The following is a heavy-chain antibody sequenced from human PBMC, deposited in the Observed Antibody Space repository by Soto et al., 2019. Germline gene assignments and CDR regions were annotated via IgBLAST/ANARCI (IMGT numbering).Heavy chain of an antibody. CDR1: GFPFDDYA. D-gene: IGHD3-22*01. Sequence: EVQLVESGGGVVQPGRSLRLSCAASGFPFDDYAMQWVRQTPGKGLEWVAGISWDSGSKVYEDSVKGRFTISRDNAKNSLYLQMNSLRAEDTAFYYCAKDRLLYDSSGQFDYWGQGTLVTVSS. CDR2: ISWDSGSK. CDR3: AKDRLLYDSSGQFDY. J-gene: IGHJ4*02. V-gene: IGHV3-9*01.